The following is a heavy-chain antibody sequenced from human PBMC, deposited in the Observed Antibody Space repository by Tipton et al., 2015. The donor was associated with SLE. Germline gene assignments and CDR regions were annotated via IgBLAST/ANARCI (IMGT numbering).Heavy chain of an antibody. CDR2: MNPSGNT. Sequence: QLVQSGPEVKKPGASVKVSCKASGFTLTDYDINWVRQTTPGQGLEWMGWMNPSGNTNYEEKFQGRVTMTRDTSINTAYMELSSLRSEDTAVYFCARETTQTRDGLDVWGQGTTVIVSS. V-gene: IGHV1-8*01. J-gene: IGHJ6*02. CDR3: ARETTQTRDGLDV. CDR1: GFTLTDYD. D-gene: IGHD1-1*01.